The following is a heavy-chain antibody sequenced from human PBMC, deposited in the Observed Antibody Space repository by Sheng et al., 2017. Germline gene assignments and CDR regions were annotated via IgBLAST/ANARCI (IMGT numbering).Heavy chain of an antibody. CDR2: IYSGGST. V-gene: IGHV3-53*01. D-gene: IGHD3-10*01. Sequence: EVQLVESGGGLIQPGGSLRLSCAASGFTVSSNYMSWVRQAPGKGLEWVSVIYSGGSTYYADSVKGRFTISRDNSKNTLYLQMNSLRAEDTAVYYCARVVWFGEYSFDYWGQGTLVTVSS. J-gene: IGHJ4*02. CDR1: GFTVSSNY. CDR3: ARVVWFGEYSFDY.